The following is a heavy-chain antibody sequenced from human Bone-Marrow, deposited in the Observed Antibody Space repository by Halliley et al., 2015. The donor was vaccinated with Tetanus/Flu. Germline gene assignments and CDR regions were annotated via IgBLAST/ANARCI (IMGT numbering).Heavy chain of an antibody. CDR3: ARKLTTGLGSSKFNGLDV. CDR2: INSGGTT. Sequence: SLRLSCAASGLRVSTNFVSWLRQAPGKGLEWVSLINSGGTTTYADSVKGRFTISRDTAKNTCYLKMTSLRVEDSAVYFCARKLTTGLGSSKFNGLDVWGQGTTVTVSS. CDR1: GLRVSTNF. J-gene: IGHJ6*02. D-gene: IGHD1-1*01. V-gene: IGHV3-66*01.